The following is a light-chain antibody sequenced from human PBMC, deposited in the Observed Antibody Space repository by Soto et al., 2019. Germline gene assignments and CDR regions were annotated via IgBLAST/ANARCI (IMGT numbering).Light chain of an antibody. CDR3: QQSYSSPPT. V-gene: IGKV1-5*03. CDR1: QTISSW. Sequence: DIQMTQSPSTLSGSVGDRVTITCRASQTISSWLAWYQQKPGKAPKLLIYKASTLKSGVPSRFSGSGSGTEFTLTISSLQPEDFATYYCQQSYSSPPTFGQGTKGDIK. J-gene: IGKJ1*01. CDR2: KAS.